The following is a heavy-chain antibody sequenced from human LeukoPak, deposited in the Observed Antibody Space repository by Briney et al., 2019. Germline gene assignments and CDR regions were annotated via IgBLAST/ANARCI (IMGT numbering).Heavy chain of an antibody. D-gene: IGHD3-9*01. CDR1: GGSISSYY. J-gene: IGHJ2*01. CDR3: ARSPSYYDILTGYMHFDL. Sequence: SETLSLTCSVSGGSISSYYWSWIRQPPGKGLEWIGYIYYSGSTNYNPSLKSRVIISVDTSKNQFSLKLSSVTAADTAVYYCARSPSYYDILTGYMHFDLWGRGTLVTVSS. V-gene: IGHV4-59*08. CDR2: IYYSGST.